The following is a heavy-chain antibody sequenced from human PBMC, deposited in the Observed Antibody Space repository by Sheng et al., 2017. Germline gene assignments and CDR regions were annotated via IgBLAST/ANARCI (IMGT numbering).Heavy chain of an antibody. CDR3: ARRCGERIGGQWLLTDYYYYYMDV. CDR1: GYTFTSYG. CDR2: ISAYNGNT. Sequence: QVQLVQSGAEVKKPGASVKVSCKASGYTFTSYGISWVRQAPGQGLEWMGWISAYNGNTNYAQKLQGRVTMTTDTSTSTAYMELRSLRSDDTAVYYCARRCGERIGGQWLLTDYYYYYMDVWGKGTTVTVSS. J-gene: IGHJ6*03. D-gene: IGHD6-19*01. V-gene: IGHV1-18*01.